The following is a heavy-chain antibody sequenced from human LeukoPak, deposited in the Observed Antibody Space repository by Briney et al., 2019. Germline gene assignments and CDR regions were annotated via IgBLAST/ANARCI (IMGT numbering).Heavy chain of an antibody. CDR2: TNPNSGGT. CDR3: ARVVYDSRNFDY. Sequence: ASVKVSCKASGYTFTGYYMHWVRQAPGQGREGMGWTNPNSGGTNYAQKFQGRVTMTRDTSISTAYMELSRLRSDDTAVYYCARVVYDSRNFDYWGQGTLVTVSS. CDR1: GYTFTGYY. D-gene: IGHD3-22*01. V-gene: IGHV1-2*02. J-gene: IGHJ4*02.